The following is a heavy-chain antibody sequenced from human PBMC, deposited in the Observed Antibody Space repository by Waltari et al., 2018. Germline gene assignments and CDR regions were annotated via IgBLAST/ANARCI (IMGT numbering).Heavy chain of an antibody. Sequence: QVQLVQSGAEVKKPGSSVKVSCKASGGTFSSYAISWVRQAPGQGLEWMGGIIPIFGTANYAQKFQGRGTMTADESTSTAYMELSSLRSEDTAVYYCARVRKSGRGRAYWGQGTLVTVSS. CDR2: IIPIFGTA. D-gene: IGHD3-10*01. CDR3: ARVRKSGRGRAY. V-gene: IGHV1-69*01. J-gene: IGHJ4*02. CDR1: GGTFSSYA.